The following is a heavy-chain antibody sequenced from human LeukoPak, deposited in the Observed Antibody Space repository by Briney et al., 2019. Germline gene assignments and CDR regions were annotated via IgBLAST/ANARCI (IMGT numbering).Heavy chain of an antibody. V-gene: IGHV3-72*01. Sequence: GGSLRLSCAVSGFTFSDYYMDWVRQTPGRGLEWIARSRDKAHSYATEYAASVRGRFTISRDESKNSLYLQMNSLKVEDTALYYCVRGYNSFNPWGQGIQVTVSS. CDR3: VRGYNSFNP. CDR2: SRDKAHSYAT. CDR1: GFTFSDYY. J-gene: IGHJ5*02. D-gene: IGHD1-20*01.